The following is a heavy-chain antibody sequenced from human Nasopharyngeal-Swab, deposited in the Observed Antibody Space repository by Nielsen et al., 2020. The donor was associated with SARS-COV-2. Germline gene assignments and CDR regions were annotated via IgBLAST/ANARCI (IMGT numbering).Heavy chain of an antibody. Sequence: SETLSLTCTVSGSSITSGGYYWSWIRHLPGRGLEWIGYIYYSGNTFYNPSLKSRVTMSVDTSENQLSLNLNSVTAADTAVYYCARGWAWHYFDYWGQGTLVTVSS. J-gene: IGHJ4*02. CDR3: ARGWAWHYFDY. CDR1: GSSITSGGYY. D-gene: IGHD1-26*01. CDR2: IYYSGNT. V-gene: IGHV4-31*03.